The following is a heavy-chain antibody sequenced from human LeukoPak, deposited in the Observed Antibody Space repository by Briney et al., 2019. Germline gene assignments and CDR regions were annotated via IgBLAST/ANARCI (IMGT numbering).Heavy chain of an antibody. Sequence: GGSLRLSCAASGFTFSSYAMHWVRQAPGKGLEWVAVISYDGSNKYYADSVKGRFTISRDNSKNTLYLQMNSLRAEDTAVYYCAIQYQSWFDPWGQGTLVTVSS. CDR1: GFTFSSYA. J-gene: IGHJ5*02. CDR3: AIQYQSWFDP. V-gene: IGHV3-30*04. CDR2: ISYDGSNK. D-gene: IGHD2-2*01.